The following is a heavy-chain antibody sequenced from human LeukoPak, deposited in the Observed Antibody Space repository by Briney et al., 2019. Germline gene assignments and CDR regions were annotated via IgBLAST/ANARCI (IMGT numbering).Heavy chain of an antibody. CDR3: ARVFSYPLRAPFDP. CDR1: GGSFSGYY. D-gene: IGHD3-3*01. V-gene: IGHV4-59*01. J-gene: IGHJ5*02. Sequence: SSETLSLTCAVYGGSFSGYYWSWIRQPPGKGLEWIGYIFYSGSTNYNPSLKSRVTISVDTSKNQFSLKLSSVTAADTAVYYCARVFSYPLRAPFDPWGQGTLVTVSS. CDR2: IFYSGST.